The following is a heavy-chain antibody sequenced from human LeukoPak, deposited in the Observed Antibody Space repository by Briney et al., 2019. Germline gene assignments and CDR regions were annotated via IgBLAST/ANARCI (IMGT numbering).Heavy chain of an antibody. CDR2: ISSSSSYI. J-gene: IGHJ4*02. D-gene: IGHD5-18*01. CDR1: GFTFSSYS. CDR3: ARVNSGGYSYGFSFDY. V-gene: IGHV3-21*01. Sequence: GGSLRLSCAASGFTFSSYSMNWVRQAPGKGLEWVSSISSSSSYIYYADSVKGRFTISRDNAKNSLYLQMNSLRAEDTAVYYCARVNSGGYSYGFSFDYWGQGTLVTVSS.